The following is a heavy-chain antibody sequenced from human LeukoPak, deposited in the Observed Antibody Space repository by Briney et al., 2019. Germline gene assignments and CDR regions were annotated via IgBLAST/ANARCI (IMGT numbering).Heavy chain of an antibody. D-gene: IGHD3-16*01. V-gene: IGHV3-64*01. Sequence: PGGSLRLSCAASGFTFSSYGMHWVRQAPGKGLEFVSAISSHGSSTYYGNSLKGRFNISRDNSKNTLYLQMRSLRPEDTAVYYCARPLKEGGYYYGMDVWGQGTTVTVSS. J-gene: IGHJ6*02. CDR3: ARPLKEGGYYYGMDV. CDR1: GFTFSSYG. CDR2: ISSHGSST.